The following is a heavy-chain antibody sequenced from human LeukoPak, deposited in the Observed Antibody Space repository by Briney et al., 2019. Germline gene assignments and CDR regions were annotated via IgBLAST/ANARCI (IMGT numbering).Heavy chain of an antibody. J-gene: IGHJ4*02. Sequence: GGSLRLSCAASGFTFNSYWMSWVRQAPGKGLEWVTNIDPDGSEKQYGDSVKGRFTTSRDNAKNSLYLQMNSLRAEDTAIYYCARIYYFGDNNWRYFDNWGQGTLVTVSS. CDR2: IDPDGSEK. D-gene: IGHD3-10*01. CDR1: GFTFNSYW. CDR3: ARIYYFGDNNWRYFDN. V-gene: IGHV3-7*01.